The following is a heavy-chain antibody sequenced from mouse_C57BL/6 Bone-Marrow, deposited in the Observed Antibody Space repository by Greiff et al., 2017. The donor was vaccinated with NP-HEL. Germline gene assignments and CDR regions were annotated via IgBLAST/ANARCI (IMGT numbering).Heavy chain of an antibody. V-gene: IGHV1-52*01. CDR1: GYTFTSYW. CDR3: ARTRFDEVYFGC. CDR2: IDPSYSDT. J-gene: IGHJ2*01. Sequence: QVQLQQPGAELVRPGSSVKLSCKASGYTFTSYWMHWVKQRPIQGLEWIGIIDPSYSDTHYNQKFKDKATLTVDKSSSTAYMQLSSLTSEDSAVCYSARTRFDEVYFGCWGKGTTLTVAT.